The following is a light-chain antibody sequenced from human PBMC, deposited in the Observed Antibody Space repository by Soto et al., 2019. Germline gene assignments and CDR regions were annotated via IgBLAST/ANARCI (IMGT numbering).Light chain of an antibody. CDR3: QQYYGLPPLT. V-gene: IGKV1-33*01. CDR1: QNITNN. CDR2: HAS. Sequence: DIHMSQSPSCLSASVGDRVTITWQASQNITNNLSWYQQKPGKAPNLLIYHASKLAKGVTSRFSGSGSGTDFSFIITSLQREDLATYYCQQYYGLPPLTFGQGTRLEIK. J-gene: IGKJ5*01.